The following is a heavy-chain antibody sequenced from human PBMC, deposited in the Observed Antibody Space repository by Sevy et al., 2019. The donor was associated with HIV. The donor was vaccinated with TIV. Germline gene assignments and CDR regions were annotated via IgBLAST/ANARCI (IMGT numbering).Heavy chain of an antibody. Sequence: WGSLRLSCAASGFTFSTYAMSWVRQAPGKGLEWVSTISTSGDRTFYADSVKGRLSISRNNSENTLYLQMNSLRAEDTAVYYCATIRYSSAWYSYFDNWGQGTLVTVSS. J-gene: IGHJ4*02. CDR2: ISTSGDRT. V-gene: IGHV3-23*01. D-gene: IGHD6-19*01. CDR3: ATIRYSSAWYSYFDN. CDR1: GFTFSTYA.